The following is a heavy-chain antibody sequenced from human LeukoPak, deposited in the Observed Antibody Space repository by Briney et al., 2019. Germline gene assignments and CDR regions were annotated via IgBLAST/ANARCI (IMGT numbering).Heavy chain of an antibody. J-gene: IGHJ4*02. D-gene: IGHD3-3*01. CDR2: IYYSGST. Sequence: SETLSLTCTVSGGSISSSSYYWGWIRQPPGKGLEWIGSIYYSGSTYYNPSLKSRVTISVDTSKNQFSLKLSSVTAADTAVYYCARGPPDGSIFGVDYRGQGTLVTVSS. CDR3: ARGPPDGSIFGVDY. V-gene: IGHV4-39*07. CDR1: GGSISSSSYY.